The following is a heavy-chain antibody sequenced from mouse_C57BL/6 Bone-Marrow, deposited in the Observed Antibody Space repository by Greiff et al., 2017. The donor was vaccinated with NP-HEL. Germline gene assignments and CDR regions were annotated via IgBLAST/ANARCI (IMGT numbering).Heavy chain of an antibody. D-gene: IGHD1-1*01. V-gene: IGHV1-5*01. Sequence: EVQLQQSGTVLARPGASVKMSCKTSGYTFTSYWMHWVKQRPGQGLEWIGAIYPGNSDTSYTQKFKGKAKLTAVTSASTAYMELSSLTNEDSAVYYCTRRGYYYGSSYGGAMDYWGQGTSVTVSS. CDR3: TRRGYYYGSSYGGAMDY. CDR1: GYTFTSYW. CDR2: IYPGNSDT. J-gene: IGHJ4*01.